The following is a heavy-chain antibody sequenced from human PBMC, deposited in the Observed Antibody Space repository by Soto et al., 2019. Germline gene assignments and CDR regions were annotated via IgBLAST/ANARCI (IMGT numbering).Heavy chain of an antibody. D-gene: IGHD3-9*01. CDR1: GGTFSSYA. J-gene: IGHJ4*02. CDR2: IIPIFGTA. Sequence: SVKVSCKASGGTFSSYAISWVRQAPGQGLEWMGGIIPIFGTANYTQKFQGRVTITADESTSTAYMELSSLRSEDTAVYYCAISYYDILTGDYWGQGTLVTVSS. CDR3: AISYYDILTGDY. V-gene: IGHV1-69*13.